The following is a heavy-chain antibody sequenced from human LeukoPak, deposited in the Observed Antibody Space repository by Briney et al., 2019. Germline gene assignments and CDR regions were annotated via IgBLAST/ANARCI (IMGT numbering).Heavy chain of an antibody. CDR3: AHSLKRMYYDFWSVNWFDP. CDR2: IYWNDDK. CDR1: GFSLSTSGVG. Sequence: NGSGPTLVNPTQTLTLTCTFSGFSLSTSGVGVGWIRQPPGKALEWLELIYWNDDKRYSPSLKSRLTITKDTSKNQVVLTTTNMDPVDTATYYCAHSLKRMYYDFWSVNWFDPWGQGTLVTVSS. D-gene: IGHD3-3*01. J-gene: IGHJ5*02. V-gene: IGHV2-5*01.